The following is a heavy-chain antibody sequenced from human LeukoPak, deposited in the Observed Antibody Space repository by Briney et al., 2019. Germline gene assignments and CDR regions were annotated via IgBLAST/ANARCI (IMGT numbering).Heavy chain of an antibody. V-gene: IGHV3-53*01. J-gene: IGHJ4*02. CDR1: GFTVSNSY. CDR2: IYSGGTT. CDR3: ARDFSGALWFGEP. Sequence: GGSLRLSCAASGFTVSNSYVSWVRQAPGKGLEWVSGIYSGGTTYYGDSVKGRFTISRDNSKNTLYLQMNSLRAEDTAVYYCARDFSGALWFGEPRGQGTLVTVSS. D-gene: IGHD3-10*01.